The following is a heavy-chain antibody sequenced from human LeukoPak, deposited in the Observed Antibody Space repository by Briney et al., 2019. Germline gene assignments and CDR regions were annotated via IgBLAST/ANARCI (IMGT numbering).Heavy chain of an antibody. CDR1: GGSFSSCY. CDR3: ARRVTMIEAFDI. CDR2: IYYSGST. V-gene: IGHV4-59*08. D-gene: IGHD3-22*01. J-gene: IGHJ3*02. Sequence: SETLSLTCAVYGGSFSSCYWGWIRQPPGKGLEWIGSIYYSGSTYYNPSLKSRVTISVDTSKNQFSLKLSSVTAADTAVYYCARRVTMIEAFDIWGQGTMVTVSS.